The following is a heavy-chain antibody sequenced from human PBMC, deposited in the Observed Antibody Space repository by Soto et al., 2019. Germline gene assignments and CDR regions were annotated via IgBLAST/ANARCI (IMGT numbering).Heavy chain of an antibody. CDR2: IYYSGST. CDR1: GGSISSYY. V-gene: IGHV4-59*01. Sequence: QVQLQESGPGLVKPSETLSLTCTVSGGSISSYYWSWIRQPPGKGLEWIGYIYYSGSTNYNPSLKSRVTLSVDTSKNQCSLKLISVTAADTAVYYCARDKIENWFDPWGQGTLVTVSS. CDR3: ARDKIENWFDP. J-gene: IGHJ5*02.